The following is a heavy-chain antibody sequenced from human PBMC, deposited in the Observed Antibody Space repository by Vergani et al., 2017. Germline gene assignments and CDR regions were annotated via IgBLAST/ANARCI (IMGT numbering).Heavy chain of an antibody. Sequence: QVQLQESGPGLVKPSQTLSLTCTVSGGSISSGSYYWSWIRQPAGKGLEWIGRIYTSGSTNYNPSLKSRVTMSVDTSKNQFSLKLSSVTAADTAVYYCARVAYYDTPLGYYYYMDVWGKXP. CDR2: IYTSGST. CDR1: GGSISSGSYY. J-gene: IGHJ6*03. D-gene: IGHD3-9*01. CDR3: ARVAYYDTPLGYYYYMDV. V-gene: IGHV4-61*02.